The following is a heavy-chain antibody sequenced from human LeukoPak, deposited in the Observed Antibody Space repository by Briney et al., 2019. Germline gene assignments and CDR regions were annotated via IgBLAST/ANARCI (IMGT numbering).Heavy chain of an antibody. CDR1: GGTFSSYA. Sequence: GASVKVSCKASGGTFSSYAISWVRQAPGQGLEWMGGIIPIFGTANYAQKFQGRVTITADESTSTAYMELSSLRSEDTAVYYCATIPYDYVWGSYRHFDYWGQGTLVTVSS. CDR3: ATIPYDYVWGSYRHFDY. J-gene: IGHJ4*02. CDR2: IIPIFGTA. D-gene: IGHD3-16*02. V-gene: IGHV1-69*13.